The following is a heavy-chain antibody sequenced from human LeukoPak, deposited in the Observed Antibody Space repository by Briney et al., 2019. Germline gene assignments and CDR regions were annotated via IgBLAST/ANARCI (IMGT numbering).Heavy chain of an antibody. Sequence: PGGSLRLSCAASGFTFTGYAMLWVRQAPGKGLEWVSYISSSGSTIYYADSVKGRFTISRDNAKNSLYLQMNSLRAEDTAVYYCARTRVVVVTWGQGTLVTVSS. J-gene: IGHJ5*02. CDR1: GFTFTGYA. V-gene: IGHV3-11*01. D-gene: IGHD2-15*01. CDR3: ARTRVVVVT. CDR2: ISSSGSTI.